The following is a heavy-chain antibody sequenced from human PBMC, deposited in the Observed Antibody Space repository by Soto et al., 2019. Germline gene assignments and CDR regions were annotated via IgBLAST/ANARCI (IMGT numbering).Heavy chain of an antibody. D-gene: IGHD3-16*01. CDR2: IYSGGST. CDR3: AREGGLIPGRPGPFDY. CDR1: GFTVSSNY. Sequence: EVQLVESGGGLVQPGGSLRLSCAASGFTVSSNYMSWVRQAPGKGLEWVSVIYSGGSTYYADSVKGRFTISRDNSKNTLYLQRNSLGAEDTAVYYCAREGGLIPGRPGPFDYWGQGTLVTVSS. V-gene: IGHV3-66*01. J-gene: IGHJ4*02.